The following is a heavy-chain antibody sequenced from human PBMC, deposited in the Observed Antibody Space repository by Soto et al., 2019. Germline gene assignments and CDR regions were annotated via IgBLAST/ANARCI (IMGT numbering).Heavy chain of an antibody. J-gene: IGHJ4*02. V-gene: IGHV3-48*03. Sequence: GGSLRLSCAASGFTFSSYEMNWVRQAPGKGLEWVSYISSSGSTIYYADSVKGRFTISRDNAKNSLYLQMNSLRAEDTAVYYCARDRPTIAAAGTIDYWGQGTLVTVS. CDR3: ARDRPTIAAAGTIDY. CDR2: ISSSGSTI. CDR1: GFTFSSYE. D-gene: IGHD6-13*01.